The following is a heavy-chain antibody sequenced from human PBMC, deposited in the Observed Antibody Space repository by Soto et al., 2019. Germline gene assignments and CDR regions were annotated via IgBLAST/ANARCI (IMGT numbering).Heavy chain of an antibody. Sequence: QVLLVQSGADVKKPGASVKVSCKTSGYTFTDFDINWVRQAPGQGLEWMGWMNTNTGNTDYAQKFQGRVTMTRDTSISTAYMALRRLRYVYTAVYYCARVVRVFGGHGGHWGEGTLVTVSS. D-gene: IGHD3-3*01. CDR3: ARVVRVFGGHGGH. CDR1: GYTFTDFD. CDR2: MNTNTGNT. V-gene: IGHV1-8*02. J-gene: IGHJ4*02.